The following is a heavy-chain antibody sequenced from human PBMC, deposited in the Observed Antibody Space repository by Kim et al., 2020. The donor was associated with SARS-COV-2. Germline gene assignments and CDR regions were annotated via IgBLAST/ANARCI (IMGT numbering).Heavy chain of an antibody. CDR2: ISSRGDTI. D-gene: IGHD3-10*01. CDR1: GFTFSDHY. Sequence: GGSLRLSCVASGFTFSDHYMSWIRQAPGKGLEWLSYISSRGDTILYADAVKGRFTISRDNAMNSLYLQMNSLRVEDTAVYYCARDIRGVIPLPLGGFDP. CDR3: ARDIRGVIPLPLGGFDP. J-gene: IGHJ5*02. V-gene: IGHV3-11*01.